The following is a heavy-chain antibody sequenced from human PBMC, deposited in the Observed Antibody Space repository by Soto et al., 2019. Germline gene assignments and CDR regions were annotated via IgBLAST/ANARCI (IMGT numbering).Heavy chain of an antibody. J-gene: IGHJ5*02. CDR2: IYSGGST. Sequence: EVQLLESGGGLVQPGGSLRLSCAASGFTVSSNYMSWVRQAPGQGLEWVSVIYSGGSTYYADSVKGRFTISRDNSKNTLYRKMNSLRAEDTAVYYCARGYSGYDYESDWFDPWGQGTLVTVSS. V-gene: IGHV3-66*01. D-gene: IGHD5-12*01. CDR3: ARGYSGYDYESDWFDP. CDR1: GFTVSSNY.